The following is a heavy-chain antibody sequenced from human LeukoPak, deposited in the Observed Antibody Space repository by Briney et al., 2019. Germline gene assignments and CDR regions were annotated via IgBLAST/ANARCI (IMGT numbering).Heavy chain of an antibody. D-gene: IGHD1-1*01. CDR1: RFTFSSYA. CDR2: ISDDGNNY. CDR3: AATPMTTDYYYMDV. V-gene: IGHV3-30-3*01. Sequence: AGGSLRLSCAGSRFTFSSYAMHWVRQAPGKGLEWVAVISDDGNNYSYADSVKGRFTISRDNSKNTLYLQMNSLRAEDTAVYYCAATPMTTDYYYMDVWGKGTTVTVSS. J-gene: IGHJ6*03.